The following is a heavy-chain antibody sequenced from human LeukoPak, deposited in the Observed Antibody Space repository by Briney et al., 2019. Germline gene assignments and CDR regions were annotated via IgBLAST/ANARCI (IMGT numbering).Heavy chain of an antibody. V-gene: IGHV1-69*04. Sequence: SAKVSCKASGGTFSSYAISWVRQAPGQGLEWMGRIIPILGIANYAQKFQGRVTITADKSTGTAYMELSSLRSEDTAVYYCARDLGTDTLDAFDIWGQGTMVTVSS. CDR3: ARDLGTDTLDAFDI. CDR2: IIPILGIA. J-gene: IGHJ3*02. D-gene: IGHD5-18*01. CDR1: GGTFSSYA.